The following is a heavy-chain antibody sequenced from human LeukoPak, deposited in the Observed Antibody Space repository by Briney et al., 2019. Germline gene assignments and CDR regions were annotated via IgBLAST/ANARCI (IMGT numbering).Heavy chain of an antibody. CDR2: MNPNSGNT. CDR3: ASEGAFDY. V-gene: IGHV1-8*01. CDR1: GYTLTSYG. D-gene: IGHD3-16*01. J-gene: IGHJ4*02. Sequence: ASVKVSCKASGYTLTSYGMSWVRQATGQGLEWMGWMNPNSGNTGYAQKFQGRVTMTRDTSISTAYMELSRLRSDDTAVYYCASEGAFDYWGQGTLVTVSS.